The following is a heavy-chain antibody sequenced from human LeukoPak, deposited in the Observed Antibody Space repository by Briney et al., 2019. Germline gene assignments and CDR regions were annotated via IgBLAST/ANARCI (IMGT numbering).Heavy chain of an antibody. D-gene: IGHD3-10*01. Sequence: GGSLRLSCAASGFTFSSYGMHWVRQAPGKGLEWVAFIRYDGSNKYYADSVKGRFTISRDNSKNTLYLQMNSPRAEDTAVYYCAKNQLFPPFDAFDIWGQGTMVTVSS. CDR2: IRYDGSNK. CDR1: GFTFSSYG. V-gene: IGHV3-30*02. CDR3: AKNQLFPPFDAFDI. J-gene: IGHJ3*02.